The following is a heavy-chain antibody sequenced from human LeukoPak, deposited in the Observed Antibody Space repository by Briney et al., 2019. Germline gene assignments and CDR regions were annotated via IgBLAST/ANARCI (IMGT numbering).Heavy chain of an antibody. D-gene: IGHD6-19*01. V-gene: IGHV4-59*01. CDR3: ARDGGWGSPAYYYYGMDV. CDR1: GGSISSYY. CDR2: IYYSGST. J-gene: IGHJ6*02. Sequence: SETLSLTCTVSGGSISSYYWSWIRQPPGKGLEWIGYIYYSGSTNYNPSLKSRVTISVDTSKNQFSLKLSSVTAADTAVYYGARDGGWGSPAYYYYGMDVWGQGTTVTVSS.